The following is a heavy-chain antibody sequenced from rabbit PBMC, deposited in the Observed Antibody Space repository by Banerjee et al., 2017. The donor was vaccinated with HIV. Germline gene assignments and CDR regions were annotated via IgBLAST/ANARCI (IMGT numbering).Heavy chain of an antibody. CDR2: IYTGDGST. D-gene: IGHD2-1*01. CDR3: ARGGGGDNNVWYYGMDL. V-gene: IGHV1S40*01. J-gene: IGHJ6*01. CDR1: GFSFSGSKY. Sequence: QSLEESGGDLVKPGASLTLTCTASGFSFSGSKYVCWVRQAPGKGLEWIACIYTGDGSTWYANWVNGRFTISKTSSTTVTLQMTSLTAADTATYFCARGGGGDNNVWYYGMDLWGPGTLVTVS.